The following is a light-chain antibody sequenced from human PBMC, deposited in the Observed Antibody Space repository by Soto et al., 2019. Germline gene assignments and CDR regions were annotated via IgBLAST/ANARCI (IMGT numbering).Light chain of an antibody. CDR3: QQYDDLPIT. J-gene: IGKJ5*01. Sequence: DIQMAQSPSSLSASVGDTGTITCQASQDISHYLNWYQQKKGTXXKXXIYDASNLHPGVPSRFRAIVSGTAGSFNLSSLQPEDGETYYCQQYDDLPITFGQGTRLEIK. V-gene: IGKV1-33*01. CDR2: DAS. CDR1: QDISHY.